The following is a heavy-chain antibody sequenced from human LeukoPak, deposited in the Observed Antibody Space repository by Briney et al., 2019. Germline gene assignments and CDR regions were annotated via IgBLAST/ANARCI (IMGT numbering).Heavy chain of an antibody. D-gene: IGHD2-2*01. V-gene: IGHV1-2*02. CDR2: INPNNGDT. J-gene: IGHJ5*02. Sequence: ASVKVSCKASGYIFTGFYMHWVRQAPGQGPEWMGWINPNNGDTKYAQKFHDRVTMTRDTSLTTAYMELTRLTSGDTAFYYCARNGQLLSGGNWFDPWGQGALVTVSS. CDR1: GYIFTGFY. CDR3: ARNGQLLSGGNWFDP.